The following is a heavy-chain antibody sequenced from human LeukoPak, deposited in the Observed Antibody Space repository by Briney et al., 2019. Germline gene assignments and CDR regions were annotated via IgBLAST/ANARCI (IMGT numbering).Heavy chain of an antibody. V-gene: IGHV1-46*01. CDR1: GYAFAAYY. CDR3: ATDRPHNCFDP. CDR2: INPSDGST. J-gene: IGHJ5*02. Sequence: ASVRVSCEASGYAFAAYYIHWVRQAPGRGVEWVGLINPSDGSTRYAQKFQGRVTMTRDASTSTIYIDLNNLGSDDTAIYYCATDRPHNCFDPWGQGSLVTVSS.